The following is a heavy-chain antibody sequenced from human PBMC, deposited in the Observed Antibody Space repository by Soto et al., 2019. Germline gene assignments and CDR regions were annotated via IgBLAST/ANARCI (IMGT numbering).Heavy chain of an antibody. CDR3: ASALVPTADGELWYGEHFDY. CDR1: GGTFSSYA. J-gene: IGHJ4*02. V-gene: IGHV1-69*12. Sequence: QVQLVQSGAEVKKPGSSVKVSCKASGGTFSSYAISWVRQAPGQGLEWMGGIIPIFGTANYAQKFQGRVTITADESTSTAYMGLSSLRSEDTAVDYCASALVPTADGELWYGEHFDYWGQGTLVTVSS. D-gene: IGHD2-2*01. CDR2: IIPIFGTA.